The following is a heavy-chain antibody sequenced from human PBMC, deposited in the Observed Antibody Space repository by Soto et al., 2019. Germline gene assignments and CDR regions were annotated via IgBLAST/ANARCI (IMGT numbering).Heavy chain of an antibody. Sequence: QVQLQESGPGLVKPSETLSLICSDSGGSISSHNWGWIRLPPGKGLEWIGYIRDSGDTSYNPSLNRRVTMSLDTPRKEFSLKRPSVTAADTAVYYCVRQGFGALHGLVDVWGQGTTVTVSS. CDR1: GGSISSHN. CDR2: IRDSGDT. V-gene: IGHV4-59*08. J-gene: IGHJ6*02. CDR3: VRQGFGALHGLVDV. D-gene: IGHD3-10*01.